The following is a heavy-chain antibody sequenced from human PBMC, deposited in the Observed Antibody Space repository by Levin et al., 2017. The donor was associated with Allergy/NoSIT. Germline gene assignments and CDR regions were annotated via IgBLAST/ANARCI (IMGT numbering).Heavy chain of an antibody. CDR2: ISYDGSNK. J-gene: IGHJ3*02. CDR3: AKYTPRGAFDI. V-gene: IGHV3-30*18. D-gene: IGHD2-2*02. CDR1: GFTFSSYG. Sequence: GESLKISCAASGFTFSSYGMHWVRQAPGKGLEWVAVISYDGSNKYYADSVKGRFTISRDNSKNTLYLQMNSLRAEDTAVYYCAKYTPRGAFDIWGQGTMVTVSS.